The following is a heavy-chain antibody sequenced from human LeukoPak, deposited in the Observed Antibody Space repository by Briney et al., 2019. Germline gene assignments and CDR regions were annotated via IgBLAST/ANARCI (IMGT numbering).Heavy chain of an antibody. CDR1: GFTFSSYS. Sequence: GGSLRLSCAASGFTFSSYSMNWVRQAPGKGLEWVAVISYDGSNKYYADSVKGRFTISRDNSKNTLYLQMNSLRAEDTAVYYCARQGAHSGWYYDYWGQGTLVTVSS. D-gene: IGHD6-19*01. J-gene: IGHJ4*02. CDR2: ISYDGSNK. V-gene: IGHV3-30*03. CDR3: ARQGAHSGWYYDY.